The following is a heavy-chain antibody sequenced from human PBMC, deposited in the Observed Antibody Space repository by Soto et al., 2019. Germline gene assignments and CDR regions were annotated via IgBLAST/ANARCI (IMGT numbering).Heavy chain of an antibody. Sequence: VQLVESGGGLVQPGGSLRLSCEASGFSVSNSWMQWVRQAPGKGLVWVSRIHRDGTSITYADSVKGRFTTSRDNAKNKLYLQMDSLRVEDTAVYYCGTVTTGNWGQGILVTVSS. D-gene: IGHD4-4*01. V-gene: IGHV3-74*03. CDR3: GTVTTGN. CDR1: GFSVSNSW. CDR2: IHRDGTSI. J-gene: IGHJ4*02.